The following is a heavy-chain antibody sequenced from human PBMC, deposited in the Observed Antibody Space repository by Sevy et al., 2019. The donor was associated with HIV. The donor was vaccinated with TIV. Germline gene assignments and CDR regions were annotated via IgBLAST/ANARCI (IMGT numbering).Heavy chain of an antibody. CDR1: GFTLSNYA. CDR3: AKVEDVSLVVVASYGMDV. V-gene: IGHV3-30*18. CDR2: ISYDGSNT. D-gene: IGHD2-8*02. Sequence: GGSLRLSCPASGFTLSNYAMHWVRQGPDKGLEWVAGISYDGSNTYYVDSVQGRFTISRDNSNNTLYLQMNSLRAEDTALYHCAKVEDVSLVVVASYGMDVWGQGTTVTVSS. J-gene: IGHJ6*02.